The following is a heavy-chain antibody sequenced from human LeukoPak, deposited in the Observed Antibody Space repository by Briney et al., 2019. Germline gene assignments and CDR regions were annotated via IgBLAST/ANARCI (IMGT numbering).Heavy chain of an antibody. D-gene: IGHD4-17*01. V-gene: IGHV1-3*03. CDR2: INADTGNT. J-gene: IGHJ4*02. CDR3: ARSGGSRGTVTPPGDF. CDR1: GYTFTSYY. Sequence: ASVKVSCKASGYTFTSYYMHWVRQAPGQRLEWMGWINADTGNTKCSQEFQGRLTITRDTSASTVYMDLSSLKSEDMAVYYCARSGGSRGTVTPPGDFWGQGTLVTVSS.